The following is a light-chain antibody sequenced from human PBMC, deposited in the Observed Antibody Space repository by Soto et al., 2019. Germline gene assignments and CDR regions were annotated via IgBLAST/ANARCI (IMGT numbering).Light chain of an antibody. CDR1: SSDVGNYNL. CDR3: CSYAGSSTSV. Sequence: QSALTQPASVSGSPGQSITISCTGTSSDVGNYNLVSWYQQHPGKAPKLMIYEGSKRPSGVSNRFSGSKSGITASLTISGLQAEDEADYYCCSYAGSSTSVFGTGTKLTVL. V-gene: IGLV2-23*01. J-gene: IGLJ1*01. CDR2: EGS.